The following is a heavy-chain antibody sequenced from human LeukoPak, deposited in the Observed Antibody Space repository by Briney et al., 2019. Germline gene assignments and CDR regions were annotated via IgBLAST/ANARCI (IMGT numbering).Heavy chain of an antibody. J-gene: IGHJ4*02. CDR1: GFTLSYYW. Sequence: PGGSLRLSCAASGFTLSYYWMAWVRRAPGKGLEWVANIMQDGSEKYYVDSVKGRFTISRDNAKNSLYLQMNSLRAEDTAVYYCARTRGTSSWGPGFDYWGQGTLVTVSS. D-gene: IGHD6-13*01. CDR2: IMQDGSEK. CDR3: ARTRGTSSWGPGFDY. V-gene: IGHV3-7*02.